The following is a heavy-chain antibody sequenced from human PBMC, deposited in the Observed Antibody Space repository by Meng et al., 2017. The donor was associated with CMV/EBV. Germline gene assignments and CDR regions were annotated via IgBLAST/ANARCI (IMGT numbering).Heavy chain of an antibody. CDR1: GFTFSSYA. D-gene: IGHD6-19*01. CDR2: ISGSGGST. CDR3: AKGGSSGWIGRY. Sequence: GESLKISCAASGFTFSSYAMSWVRQAPGKGLEWVSAISGSGGSTYYADSGKGRFTISRDNSKNTLYLQMNSLRAEDTAVYYCAKGGSSGWIGRYWGQGTLVTVSS. J-gene: IGHJ4*02. V-gene: IGHV3-23*01.